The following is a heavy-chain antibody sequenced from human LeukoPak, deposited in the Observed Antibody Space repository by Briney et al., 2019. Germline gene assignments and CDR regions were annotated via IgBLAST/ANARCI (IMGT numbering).Heavy chain of an antibody. J-gene: IGHJ4*02. CDR2: IGPGGDI. V-gene: IGHV3-48*01. Sequence: GGSLRLSCAASGFSFTAYSMNWVRQAPGRGLEWISYIGPGGDIYYADSVTGRFTVSRDTAKNSLYLQMSGLRVEDTAVYYCARRFDSWGQGTLVTVSS. CDR1: GFSFTAYS. CDR3: ARRFDS.